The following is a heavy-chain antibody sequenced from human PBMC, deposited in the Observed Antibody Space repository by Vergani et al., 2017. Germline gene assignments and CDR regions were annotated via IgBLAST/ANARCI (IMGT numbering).Heavy chain of an antibody. D-gene: IGHD7-27*01. CDR1: GFTFSSYA. V-gene: IGHV3-30-3*01. CDR2: ISYDGSNK. CDR3: ARDRTGEFDY. Sequence: QVQLVESGGGVVQPGRSLRLSCAASGFTFSSYAMHWVRQAPGKGLEWVAVISYDGSNKYYADSVKGRFTISRDNSKNTLYLQMNSLRAEDTAVYYCARDRTGEFDYWGQGTLVTVSS. J-gene: IGHJ4*02.